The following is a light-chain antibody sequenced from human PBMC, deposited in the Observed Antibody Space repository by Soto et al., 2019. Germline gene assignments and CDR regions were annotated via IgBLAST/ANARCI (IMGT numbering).Light chain of an antibody. CDR3: CSYAGSSTSVI. Sequence: QSALTQPASVSGSPGQSITISCTGTSSDVGSYNLVSWYQQHPGKAPKLMICEGSKRPSGVSNRFSGSKSGNTASLTISGLQAEDEADYYCCSYAGSSTSVIFGGGTKLTV. V-gene: IGLV2-23*01. CDR1: SSDVGSYNL. CDR2: EGS. J-gene: IGLJ2*01.